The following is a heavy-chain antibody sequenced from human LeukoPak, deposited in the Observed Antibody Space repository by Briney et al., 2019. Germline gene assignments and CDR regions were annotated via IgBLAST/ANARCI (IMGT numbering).Heavy chain of an antibody. CDR3: ARARVVVVAGGAWFDP. D-gene: IGHD2-15*01. CDR2: IYYSGST. J-gene: IGHJ5*02. V-gene: IGHV4-28*03. Sequence: PSDTLSLTCAVSGYSISSSNWWGWIRQPPGKGLEWIGYIYYSGSTNYNPSLKSRVTMSVDTSKNQFSLKLSSVTAADTAMYYCARARVVVVAGGAWFDPWGQGTLVTVSS. CDR1: GYSISSSNW.